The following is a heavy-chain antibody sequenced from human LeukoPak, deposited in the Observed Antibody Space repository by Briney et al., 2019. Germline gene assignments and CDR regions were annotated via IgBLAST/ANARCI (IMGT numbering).Heavy chain of an antibody. CDR3: ARVREATIAPFFDY. Sequence: SETLSLTCTVSGDSISSGDYYWPWIRQHPGKGLEWIGCNYYSGSTYYNLSLKSRVIISADTSKNHFSLKLSSVTAADTAVYYCARVREATIAPFFDYWGQGILVTVSS. CDR2: NYYSGST. CDR1: GDSISSGDYY. V-gene: IGHV4-31*03. D-gene: IGHD6-13*01. J-gene: IGHJ4*02.